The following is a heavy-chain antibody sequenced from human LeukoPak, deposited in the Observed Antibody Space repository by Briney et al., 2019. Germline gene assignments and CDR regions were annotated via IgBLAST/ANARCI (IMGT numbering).Heavy chain of an antibody. J-gene: IGHJ5*02. CDR1: GFTFSSYS. Sequence: GGSLRLSCAASGFTFSSYSMNWVRQAPGKGLERVSSISSSSSYIYYADSVKGRFTISRDNAKNSLYLQMNSLRAEDTAVYYCARDLYDSSGYYPAWFDPWGQGTLVTVSS. V-gene: IGHV3-21*01. D-gene: IGHD3-22*01. CDR2: ISSSSSYI. CDR3: ARDLYDSSGYYPAWFDP.